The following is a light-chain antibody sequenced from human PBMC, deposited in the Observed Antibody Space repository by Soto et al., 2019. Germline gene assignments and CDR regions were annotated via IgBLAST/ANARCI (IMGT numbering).Light chain of an antibody. V-gene: IGLV2-11*01. J-gene: IGLJ1*01. CDR1: SSDVGGYNY. CDR3: CSYAGTFTYV. Sequence: QSVLTQPRSVSGSPGQSVTISCTGTSSDVGGYNYVSWFQQHPGKAPKLMIDAVTERPSGVPDRFSGSKSGNTASLTISGLQAEDEADYYCCSYAGTFTYVVGTGTKLTVL. CDR2: AVT.